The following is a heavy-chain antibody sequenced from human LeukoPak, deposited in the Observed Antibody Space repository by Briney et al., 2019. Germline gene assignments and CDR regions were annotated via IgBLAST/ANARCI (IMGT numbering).Heavy chain of an antibody. J-gene: IGHJ4*02. CDR1: PGIPFSDYW. CDR3: VGGIGWQPDY. D-gene: IGHD6-19*01. V-gene: IGHV3-7*03. Sequence: GGSLRLSCAASPGIPFSDYWMNWGRQAPGKGLEWVAIIRQDGREKLYLDSVKGRFTISRDNAKSSVYLQINSLRAEDTTVYYCVGGIGWQPDYWGQGTLVTVSS. CDR2: IRQDGREK.